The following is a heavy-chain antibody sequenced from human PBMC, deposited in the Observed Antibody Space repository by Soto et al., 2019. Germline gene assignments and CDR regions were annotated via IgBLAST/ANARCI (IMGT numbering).Heavy chain of an antibody. Sequence: ASVKVSCKASENTFSTYSLDWVRQAPGQGLEWMGVINPTTTTTTDAQKFQGRVTMTRDTSTSTVSLELSSLRSGDTAVYFCARDLYSTSWYVRAFDMWGQGTMVTVSS. CDR1: ENTFSTYS. D-gene: IGHD6-13*01. CDR2: INPTTTTT. J-gene: IGHJ3*02. V-gene: IGHV1-46*03. CDR3: ARDLYSTSWYVRAFDM.